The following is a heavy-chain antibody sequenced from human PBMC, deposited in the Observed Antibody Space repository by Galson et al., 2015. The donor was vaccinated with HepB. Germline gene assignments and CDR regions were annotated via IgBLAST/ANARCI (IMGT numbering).Heavy chain of an antibody. J-gene: IGHJ6*03. V-gene: IGHV4-34*01. D-gene: IGHD3-9*01. CDR3: ARERSLRYFDWSPPPPRYYYYYMDV. Sequence: ETLSLTCAVYGGSFSGYYWSWIRQHPGKGLEWIGEINHSGSTNYNPSLKSRVTISVDTSKSQFSLKLSSVTAADTAVYYCARERSLRYFDWSPPPPRYYYYYMDVWGKGTTVTVSS. CDR1: GGSFSGYY. CDR2: INHSGST.